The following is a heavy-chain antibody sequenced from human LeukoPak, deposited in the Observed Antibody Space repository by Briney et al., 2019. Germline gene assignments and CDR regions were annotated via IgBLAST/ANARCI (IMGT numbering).Heavy chain of an antibody. D-gene: IGHD1-20*01. Sequence: GGSLRLSCAVSGFNVSSNYLSWVRQAPGKGLEWVSVIYSGGSTDYAVSVKGRFTISRGNSKNTLYLQMNNLRAEDTGVYYCARVSSGITGTTDSWGQGTLVTVSS. CDR1: GFNVSSNY. CDR2: IYSGGST. CDR3: ARVSSGITGTTDS. V-gene: IGHV3-66*01. J-gene: IGHJ5*01.